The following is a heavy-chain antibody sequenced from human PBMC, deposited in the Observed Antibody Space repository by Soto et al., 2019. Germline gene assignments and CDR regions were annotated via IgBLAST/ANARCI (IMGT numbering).Heavy chain of an antibody. CDR2: IYYSGST. D-gene: IGHD5-12*01. J-gene: IGHJ4*02. CDR3: ARSTIVPTMGDY. CDR1: GGSVSSGSYY. V-gene: IGHV4-61*01. Sequence: QVQLQESGPGLVKPSETLSLTCTVSGGSVSSGSYYWSWIRQPPGKGLEWIGYIYYSGSTNYNPSLKSRVPISVYTSKNQFSLKLSSVTAADTAVYYCARSTIVPTMGDYWGQGTLVTVSS.